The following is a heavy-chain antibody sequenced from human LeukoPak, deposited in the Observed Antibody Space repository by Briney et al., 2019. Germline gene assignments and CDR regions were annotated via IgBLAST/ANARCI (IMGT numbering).Heavy chain of an antibody. Sequence: ASVKVSCKASGYTFTSYGISWVRQAPGQGLEWMGWISAYNGNTNYAQKLQGRVTMTTDTSTSTAYMELRSLRSDDTAVYYCARSTVLLWFGTPDRRTNYYYYGMDVWGQGTTVTVSS. CDR3: ARSTVLLWFGTPDRRTNYYYYGMDV. J-gene: IGHJ6*02. V-gene: IGHV1-18*01. CDR1: GYTFTSYG. CDR2: ISAYNGNT. D-gene: IGHD3-10*01.